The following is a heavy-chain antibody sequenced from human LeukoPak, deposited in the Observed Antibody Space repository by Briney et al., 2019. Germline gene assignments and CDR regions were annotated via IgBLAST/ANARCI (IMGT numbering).Heavy chain of an antibody. Sequence: ASVKVSCKASGYTFTRYYMHWVRQAPGQGLEWMGIINPSGGSTRYAQKFQGRVTMTRDTSTSTVYMALSSLRSEDTAVYYCVRDYDSSGHFDYWGQGTLVTVSS. J-gene: IGHJ4*02. CDR2: INPSGGST. V-gene: IGHV1-46*01. D-gene: IGHD3-22*01. CDR3: VRDYDSSGHFDY. CDR1: GYTFTRYY.